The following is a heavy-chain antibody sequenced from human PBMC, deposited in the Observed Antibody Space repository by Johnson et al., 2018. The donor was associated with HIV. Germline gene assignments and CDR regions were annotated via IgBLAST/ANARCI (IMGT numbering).Heavy chain of an antibody. CDR3: AREGFWGSGSYYQPDAFDI. J-gene: IGHJ3*02. CDR1: GFTFSPYW. D-gene: IGHD3-10*01. CDR2: IISDVSSA. V-gene: IGHV3-74*01. Sequence: VQLVESGGGLVQPGGSLRLSCAASGFTFSPYWMHWVRQAPGQGLVWVSRIISDVSSAIYTDSVTGRFTISRDNTKNTLYLQMNSLRAEDTAVYYCAREGFWGSGSYYQPDAFDIWGQGTMVTVSS.